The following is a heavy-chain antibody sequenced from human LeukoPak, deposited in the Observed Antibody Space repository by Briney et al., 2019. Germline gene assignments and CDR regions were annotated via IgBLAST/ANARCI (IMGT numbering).Heavy chain of an antibody. V-gene: IGHV4-4*07. CDR3: ARVFLGIAAAGYWFDP. D-gene: IGHD6-13*01. CDR1: GGSISSYY. Sequence: SETLSLTCTVSGGSISSYYWSWIRQPAGKGLEWIGRIYTSGSTNYNPSLKSRVTISVDRSKNQFSLKLSSVTAADTAVYYCARVFLGIAAAGYWFDPWGQGTLVTVSS. J-gene: IGHJ5*02. CDR2: IYTSGST.